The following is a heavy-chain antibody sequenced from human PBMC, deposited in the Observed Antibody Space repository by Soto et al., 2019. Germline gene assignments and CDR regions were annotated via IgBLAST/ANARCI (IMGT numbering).Heavy chain of an antibody. J-gene: IGHJ3*02. CDR1: GFTFSSYA. CDR3: AKGEVWYYGSGDAFDI. Sequence: PAGGSLRLSCAASGFTFSSYAMSWVRQAPGKGLEWVSAISGSGGSTYYADSVKGRFTISRDNSRNTLYLQMNSLRAEDTAVYYCAKGEVWYYGSGDAFDIWGQGTMVTVSS. D-gene: IGHD3-10*01. CDR2: ISGSGGST. V-gene: IGHV3-23*01.